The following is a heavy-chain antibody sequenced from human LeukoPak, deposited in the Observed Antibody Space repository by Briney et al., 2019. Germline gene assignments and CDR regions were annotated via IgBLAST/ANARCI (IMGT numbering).Heavy chain of an antibody. J-gene: IGHJ4*02. CDR1: GGSVSGGNYY. V-gene: IGHV4-61*01. D-gene: IGHD5-18*01. CDR3: TRTGYTGGY. CDR2: VHYSGRT. Sequence: SETLSLTCTVSGGSVSGGNYYCSWIRQSPGKGLEWIGFVHYSGRTVYNPSLRSRVTMSVDTSKNQFSLNLSSVTAADTAMYYCTRTGYTGGYWGQGTLVTVSS.